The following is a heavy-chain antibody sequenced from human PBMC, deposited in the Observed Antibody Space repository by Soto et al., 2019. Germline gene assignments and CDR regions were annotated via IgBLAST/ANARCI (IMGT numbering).Heavy chain of an antibody. CDR1: GFTFSSYA. V-gene: IGHV3-23*01. J-gene: IGHJ4*02. CDR2: ISGSGGST. CDR3: AKDSRDYGLFDY. D-gene: IGHD4-17*01. Sequence: PGGTLRLSCAASGFTFSSYAMSWGRQAPGKGLEWVSAISGSGGSTYYADSVKGRFTISRANSKNTLYLQMNSLRAEHPAVYYCAKDSRDYGLFDYWGQGTLVTVSS.